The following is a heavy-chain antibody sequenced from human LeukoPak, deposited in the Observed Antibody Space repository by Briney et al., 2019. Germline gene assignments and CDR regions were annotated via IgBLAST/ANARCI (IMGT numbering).Heavy chain of an antibody. CDR3: ARDGGSGGDSGSVDAFDI. CDR2: IYSSGST. D-gene: IGHD2-21*02. Sequence: MSSETLSLTCAVSGGSISSSHHSWGWIRQPPGKGLEWIGSIYSSGSTYYNPSLRTRVTISVDTSKNQFSLKLSSVTAADTAVYYCARDGGSGGDSGSVDAFDIWGQGTMVTVSS. V-gene: IGHV4-39*02. CDR1: GGSISSSHHS. J-gene: IGHJ3*02.